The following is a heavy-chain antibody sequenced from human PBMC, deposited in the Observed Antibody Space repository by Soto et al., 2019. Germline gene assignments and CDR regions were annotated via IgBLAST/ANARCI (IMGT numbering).Heavy chain of an antibody. J-gene: IGHJ1*01. CDR2: IFYSGDT. D-gene: IGHD1-7*01. Sequence: VQLQGSGLGLLKPSQTLSLTCTVSGASVNTGDYYWSYIRQPPGKGLEWLGYIFYSGDTYYNPSLKSRATISLNTSRNQFSLTLTSVTDADTALYYCVGTGTTDDFWGQGTLVTVSS. CDR3: VGTGTTDDF. CDR1: GASVNTGDYY. V-gene: IGHV4-30-4*01.